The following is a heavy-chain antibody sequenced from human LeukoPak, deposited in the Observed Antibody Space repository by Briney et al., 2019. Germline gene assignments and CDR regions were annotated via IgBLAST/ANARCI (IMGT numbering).Heavy chain of an antibody. V-gene: IGHV5-51*01. CDR3: ARYAGGYDY. Sequence: GESLQISCQASGYIFSNCWIGWVRQMPGKGLEWMGIIYPGDSDTRYSPSFQGQVTISADKSISTAYLQWSSLKASDTAMYYCARYAGGYDYWGQGTLVTVSS. CDR2: IYPGDSDT. D-gene: IGHD5-12*01. CDR1: GYIFSNCW. J-gene: IGHJ4*02.